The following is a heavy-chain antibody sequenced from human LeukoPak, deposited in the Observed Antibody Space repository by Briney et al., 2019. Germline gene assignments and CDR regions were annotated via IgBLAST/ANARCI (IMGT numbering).Heavy chain of an antibody. CDR3: ARHLEAVATRYSSSWYGTKDYYYYYGMDV. Sequence: TSETLSLTCTVSGGSISSSSYYWGWIRQPPGKGLEWIGSIYYSGSTYYNPSLKSRATISVDTSKNQFSLKLSSVTAADTAVYYCARHLEAVATRYSSSWYGTKDYYYYYGMDVWGQGTTVTVSS. CDR1: GGSISSSSYY. CDR2: IYYSGST. V-gene: IGHV4-39*01. D-gene: IGHD6-13*01. J-gene: IGHJ6*02.